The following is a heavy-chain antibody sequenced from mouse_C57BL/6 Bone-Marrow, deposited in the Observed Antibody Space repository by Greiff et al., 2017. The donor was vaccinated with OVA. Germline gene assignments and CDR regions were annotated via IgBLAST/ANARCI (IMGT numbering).Heavy chain of an antibody. CDR3: ARHEEVYYYGSSWYFDV. J-gene: IGHJ1*03. D-gene: IGHD1-1*01. Sequence: QVQLQQSGAELVKPGASVKLSCKASGYTFTEYTIHWVKQRSGQGLEWIGWFYPGSGSIKYNEKFKDKATLNADKSSSTVYMELSRLTSEDSAVYFCARHEEVYYYGSSWYFDVWGTGTTVTVSS. CDR2: FYPGSGSI. CDR1: GYTFTEYT. V-gene: IGHV1-62-2*01.